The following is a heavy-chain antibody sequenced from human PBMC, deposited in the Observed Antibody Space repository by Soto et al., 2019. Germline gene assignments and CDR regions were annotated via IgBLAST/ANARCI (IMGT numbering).Heavy chain of an antibody. V-gene: IGHV4-30-2*01. CDR1: SASISSGAYS. D-gene: IGHD2-15*01. J-gene: IGHJ4*02. CDR3: ARGMVKGNYFDY. CDR2: IYHSGSA. Sequence: SETLSLTCDVSSASISSGAYSWSWIRQPPGKGLEWIGYIYHSGSAYYTPSLKSRVTMSMDRSKDQLSLRLSSVTAADTAVYFCARGMVKGNYFDYWAQGTLVTVSS.